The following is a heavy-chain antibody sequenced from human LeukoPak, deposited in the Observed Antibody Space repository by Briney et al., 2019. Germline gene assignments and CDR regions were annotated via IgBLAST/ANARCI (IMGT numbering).Heavy chain of an antibody. Sequence: GGSLRLSCAPSGFTFSTYWMGWLPQAPGKGLEWLANINKGGSEKYYVVSVKGRFTISRDNAKNSLFVQINSPRAEDTAVYYCARDAGDLWGQGTLVTVSS. V-gene: IGHV3-7*01. CDR3: ARDAGDL. J-gene: IGHJ4*02. CDR1: GFTFSTYW. CDR2: INKGGSEK. D-gene: IGHD2-21*02.